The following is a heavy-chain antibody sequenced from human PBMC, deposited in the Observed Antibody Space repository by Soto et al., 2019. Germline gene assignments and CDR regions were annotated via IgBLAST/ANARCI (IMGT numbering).Heavy chain of an antibody. CDR2: VYSSGGT. CDR1: GGSMTSYY. J-gene: IGHJ5*02. Sequence: PSETLSLPCPVSGGSMTSYYWTWIRQPAGKGLEWIGRVYSSGGTHYNPSLKSRVTISLDTSKNQFSLRLLSVTDADTAVYFCARGQRFSDWFDPWGQGTLVTVPS. V-gene: IGHV4-4*07. D-gene: IGHD3-3*01. CDR3: ARGQRFSDWFDP.